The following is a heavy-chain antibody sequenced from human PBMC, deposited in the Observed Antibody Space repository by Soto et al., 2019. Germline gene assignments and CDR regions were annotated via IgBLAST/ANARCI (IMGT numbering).Heavy chain of an antibody. V-gene: IGHV1-18*01. J-gene: IGHJ4*02. CDR3: ARDSHYYDSSGYCNY. Sequence: ASVKVSCKASGYTFTRSGISWVRQAPGQGLEWMGWISTYNGNTNYAQKLQGRVTMTTDTSTSTAYMELRSLRSDDTAVYYCARDSHYYDSSGYCNYWGQGTLVTVSS. CDR2: ISTYNGNT. D-gene: IGHD3-22*01. CDR1: GYTFTRSG.